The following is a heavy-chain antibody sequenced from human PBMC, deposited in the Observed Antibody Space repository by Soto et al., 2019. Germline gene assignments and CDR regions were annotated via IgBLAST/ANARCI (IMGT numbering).Heavy chain of an antibody. CDR1: VVTVSRYR. J-gene: IGHJ5*02. CDR3: AREYCSSTSCLNWFDP. D-gene: IGHD2-2*01. V-gene: IGHV3-48*01. CDR2: ISSSSSTI. Sequence: GAALRLSGAGSVVTVSRYRMKWVRQATGKGLEWVSYISSSSSTIYYADSVKGRFTISRDNAKNSLYLQMNSLRAEDTAVYYCAREYCSSTSCLNWFDPWGQGTLVPVSS.